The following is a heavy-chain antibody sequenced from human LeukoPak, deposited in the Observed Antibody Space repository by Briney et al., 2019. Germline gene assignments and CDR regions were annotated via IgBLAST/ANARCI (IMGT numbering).Heavy chain of an antibody. J-gene: IGHJ5*02. V-gene: IGHV1-2*02. Sequence: ASVKVSCKASGYKFTDYYLHWVQQAPGQGLEWMGWIDPNSGGTHYAHRFLGRVTMTRDTSINTVYMELSSLRSDDTAMYYCATRPQRRMAASDLNWFGPWGPGTLVTVSS. CDR3: ATRPQRRMAASDLNWFGP. CDR2: IDPNSGGT. D-gene: IGHD5-12*01. CDR1: GYKFTDYY.